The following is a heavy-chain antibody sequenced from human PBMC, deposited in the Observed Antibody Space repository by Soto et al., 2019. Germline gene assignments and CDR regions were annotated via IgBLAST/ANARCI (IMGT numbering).Heavy chain of an antibody. D-gene: IGHD3-9*01. V-gene: IGHV4-34*01. CDR1: CGSFSGYY. Sequence: SETLSLTCAVYCGSFSGYYWSWIRQPPGKGLEWIGEINHSGSTNYNPSLKSRVTMSVDTSKNQFSLKLSSVTAADTAVYYCARHRDYDILTHYRKYYFDFWGQGTLVTVSS. J-gene: IGHJ4*02. CDR2: INHSGST. CDR3: ARHRDYDILTHYRKYYFDF.